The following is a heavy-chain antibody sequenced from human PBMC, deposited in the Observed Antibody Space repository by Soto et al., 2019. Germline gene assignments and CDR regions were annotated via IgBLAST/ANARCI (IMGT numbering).Heavy chain of an antibody. CDR2: ISPSGGA. V-gene: IGHV1-46*01. CDR1: GYTFTNYY. Sequence: QVQLVQSGAEVKKPGASVKVSCKASGYTFTNYYMHWVRQAPGQGLEWMGIISPSGGATYAQDFQDRVTLTRDTSTSTAYMELTGLTSKDAAVYFCARDGSSDWLTWLDTWGQGTLVTVSS. D-gene: IGHD6-19*01. J-gene: IGHJ5*02. CDR3: ARDGSSDWLTWLDT.